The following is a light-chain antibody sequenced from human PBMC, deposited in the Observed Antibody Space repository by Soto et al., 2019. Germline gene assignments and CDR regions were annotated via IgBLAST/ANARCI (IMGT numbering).Light chain of an antibody. CDR1: RTIGPW. V-gene: IGKV1-5*03. J-gene: IGKJ1*01. CDR2: KAS. Sequence: DIPMTQSPSTLSASVGDTVTITCRASRTIGPWLAWYQQKPGKAPKLLIYKASNLESGVPSRFSGSGSGTEFPLTISSLQPDDFATYYCQLYENYSWTFGPGTKVEIK. CDR3: QLYENYSWT.